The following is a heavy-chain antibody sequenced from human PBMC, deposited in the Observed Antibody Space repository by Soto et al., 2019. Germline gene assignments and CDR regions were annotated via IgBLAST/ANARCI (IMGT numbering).Heavy chain of an antibody. CDR1: GASITGTSY. Sequence: SETVSLTCTVSGASITGTSYWSWIRQPAGKGLEWIGRFSLSGTTNYNPSLRSRVTMSADVSKNQFSLRLTSVTAADTALYYCARGMTPPGAPAWYYFDSWGQGTLVTVSS. D-gene: IGHD2-8*02. V-gene: IGHV4-4*07. CDR3: ARGMTPPGAPAWYYFDS. J-gene: IGHJ4*02. CDR2: FSLSGTT.